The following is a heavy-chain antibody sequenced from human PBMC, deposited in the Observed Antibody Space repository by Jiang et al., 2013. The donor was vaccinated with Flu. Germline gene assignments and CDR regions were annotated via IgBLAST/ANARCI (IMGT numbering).Heavy chain of an antibody. J-gene: IGHJ2*01. V-gene: IGHV7-4-1*02. D-gene: IGHD6-13*01. CDR3: ARESAGGYSSSWYMAYWYFDL. CDR2: INTNTGNP. Sequence: GQGLEWMGWINTNTGNPTYAQGFTGRFVFXLDTSVSTAYLQISSLKAEDTAVYYCARESAGGYSSSWYMAYWYFDLWGRGTLVTVSS.